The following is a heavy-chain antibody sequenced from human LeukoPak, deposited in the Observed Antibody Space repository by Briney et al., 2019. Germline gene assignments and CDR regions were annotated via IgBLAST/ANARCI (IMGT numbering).Heavy chain of an antibody. J-gene: IGHJ4*02. CDR3: ARAYYDILTGQVGVHYHFDY. CDR2: IIPILGIA. Sequence: SVKVSCKASGGTFSSYAISWVRQAPGQGLEWMGRIIPILGIANYAQKFQGRVTITADKSTSTAYMELSSLRSEDTAVYYCARAYYDILTGQVGVHYHFDYWGQGTLVTVSS. CDR1: GGTFSSYA. V-gene: IGHV1-69*04. D-gene: IGHD3-9*01.